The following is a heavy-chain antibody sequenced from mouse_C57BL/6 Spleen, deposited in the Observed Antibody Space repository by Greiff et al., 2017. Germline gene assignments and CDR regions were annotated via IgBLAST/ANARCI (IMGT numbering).Heavy chain of an antibody. J-gene: IGHJ2*01. CDR2: IYPGDGDT. V-gene: IGHV1-82*01. CDR3: ARDGYHGVFDY. CDR1: GYAFSSSW. D-gene: IGHD2-3*01. Sequence: QVQLQQSGPELVKPGASVKISCKASGYAFSSSWMNWVKQRPGKGLEWIGRIYPGDGDTNYNGKFKGKATLTADKSSSTAYMQLSSLTSEDSAVYFCARDGYHGVFDYWGQGTTLTVSS.